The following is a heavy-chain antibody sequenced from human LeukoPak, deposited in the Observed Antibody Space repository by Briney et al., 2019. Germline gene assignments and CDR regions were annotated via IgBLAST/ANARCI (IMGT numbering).Heavy chain of an antibody. J-gene: IGHJ4*02. V-gene: IGHV4-39*02. D-gene: IGHD5-12*01. CDR1: GGSISISSYY. CDR2: VYVSGRT. Sequence: SSETLSLTCAVSGGSISISSYYWGWIRQSPGKELEWIGSVYVSGRTNDNPSLKTRVTMSVDTSENSFSLRLTSVTAADTAVYYCARDPPESGYDFDYWGQGTLVTVSS. CDR3: ARDPPESGYDFDY.